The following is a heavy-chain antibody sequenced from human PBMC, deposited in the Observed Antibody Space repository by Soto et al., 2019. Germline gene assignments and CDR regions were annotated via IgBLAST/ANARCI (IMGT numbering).Heavy chain of an antibody. CDR2: ISSSSSYI. CDR3: ARDFSSGLGNWFDP. V-gene: IGHV3-21*01. CDR1: GFTFSSYS. Sequence: GGSLRLSCAASGFTFSSYSMNWVRQAPGKGLEWVSSISSSSSYIYYADSVKGRFTISRDNAKNSLYLQMNSLRAEDTAVYYCARDFSSGLGNWFDPWGQGTLVTVSS. J-gene: IGHJ5*02. D-gene: IGHD2-15*01.